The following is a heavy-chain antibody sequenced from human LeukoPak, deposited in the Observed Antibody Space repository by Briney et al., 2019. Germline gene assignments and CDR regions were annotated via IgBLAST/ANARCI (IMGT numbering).Heavy chain of an antibody. V-gene: IGHV4-59*01. J-gene: IGHJ5*02. CDR1: GGSINNYY. D-gene: IGHD1-14*01. Sequence: SETLSLTCTVSGGSINNYYWYWMRQPPGKGLEWLGYVWYSGTTKYNPSLKSRVTISVDTSKNQFSLKLNYVTAADTAVYYCAKGGPEASAGLTWFDPWGQGTRVTVSS. CDR2: VWYSGTT. CDR3: AKGGPEASAGLTWFDP.